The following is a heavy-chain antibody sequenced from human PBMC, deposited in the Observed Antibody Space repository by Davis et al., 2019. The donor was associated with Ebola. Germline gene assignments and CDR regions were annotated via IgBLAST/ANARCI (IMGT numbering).Heavy chain of an antibody. CDR1: GFTFSSYW. CDR2: IKQDGSEK. CDR3: ARRTAGITLSFYAMDV. Sequence: PGGSLRLSCAASGFTFSSYWMSWVRQAPGKGLEWVANIKQDGSEKYYVDSVKGRFTISSDNAKDSLFLQMDSLRAEDTAVYYCARRTAGITLSFYAMDVWGQGTTVTVSS. V-gene: IGHV3-7*01. J-gene: IGHJ6*02. D-gene: IGHD1-1*01.